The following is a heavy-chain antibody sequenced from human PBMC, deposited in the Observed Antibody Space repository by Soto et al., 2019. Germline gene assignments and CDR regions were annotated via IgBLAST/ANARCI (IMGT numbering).Heavy chain of an antibody. V-gene: IGHV3-53*01. CDR2: IYSGGST. D-gene: IGHD6-13*01. CDR3: ARDHREQLLEGYYYGMDV. J-gene: IGHJ6*02. Sequence: VGSLRLSCAASGFTVSSNYMSWVRQAPGKGLEWVSVIYSGGSTYYADSVKGRFTISRDNSKNTLYLQMNSLRAEDTAVYYCARDHREQLLEGYYYGMDVWGQGTTVTVSS. CDR1: GFTVSSNY.